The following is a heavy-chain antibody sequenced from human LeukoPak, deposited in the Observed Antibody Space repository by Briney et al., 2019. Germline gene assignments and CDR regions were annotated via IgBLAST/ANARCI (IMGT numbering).Heavy chain of an antibody. V-gene: IGHV3-74*01. Sequence: GGSLRLSCAASGFNIRSFWIHWIRQGAGGRLVWVSLFSPAGSFTTYTPSVKGPFAISRDNAKNTLYLEMNSLRADDAAIYYCVSDSGLRSGGDSWGQGTPVTVSS. CDR1: GFNIRSFW. CDR2: FSPAGSFT. D-gene: IGHD1-26*01. CDR3: VSDSGLRSGGDS. J-gene: IGHJ4*02.